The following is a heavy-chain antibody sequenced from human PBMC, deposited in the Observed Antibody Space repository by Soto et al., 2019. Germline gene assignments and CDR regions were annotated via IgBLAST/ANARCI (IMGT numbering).Heavy chain of an antibody. CDR1: GGSISSYY. D-gene: IGHD3-10*01. CDR2: IYYSGST. CDR3: ARHNYGSGSTYFDY. J-gene: IGHJ4*02. V-gene: IGHV4-59*08. Sequence: QVQLQESGPGLVKPSETLSLTCPVSGGSISSYYWSWIRQPPGKGLEWIGYIYYSGSTNYYPSLKSRVTISVDTSKHQFPLKLNSMTAADTAVYYCARHNYGSGSTYFDYWCQGTLVTVSS.